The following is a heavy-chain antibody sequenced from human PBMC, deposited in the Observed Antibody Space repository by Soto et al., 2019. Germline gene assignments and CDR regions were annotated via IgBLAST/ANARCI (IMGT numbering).Heavy chain of an antibody. Sequence: QSGGSLRLSCEGFGYTFRGYGMIWVRQAPGKGLECVSYISSDETIVNYADSVKGRFTISRDSAKNSLFLQMNSLRDEDTAVYYCVRGGGVGTTWGYYWGQGAQVNVSS. CDR2: ISSDETIV. CDR3: VRGGGVGTTWGYY. CDR1: GYTFRGYG. V-gene: IGHV3-48*02. J-gene: IGHJ4*02. D-gene: IGHD1-26*01.